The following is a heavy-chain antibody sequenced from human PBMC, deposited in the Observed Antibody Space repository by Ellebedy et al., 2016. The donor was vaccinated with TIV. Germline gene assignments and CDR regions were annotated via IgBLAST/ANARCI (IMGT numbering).Heavy chain of an antibody. CDR3: ARLGVVVPAAGLDY. D-gene: IGHD2-2*01. CDR2: ISSSSSTI. CDR1: GFTFSSYS. V-gene: IGHV3-48*02. J-gene: IGHJ4*02. Sequence: GESLKISXAASGFTFSSYSMNWVRQAPGKGLEWVSYISSSSSTIYYADSVKGRFTISRDNAKNSLHLQMNSLRDEDTAVYYCARLGVVVPAAGLDYWGQGTLVTVSS.